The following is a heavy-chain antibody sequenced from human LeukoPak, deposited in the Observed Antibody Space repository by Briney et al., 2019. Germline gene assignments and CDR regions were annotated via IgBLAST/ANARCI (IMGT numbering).Heavy chain of an antibody. CDR1: GFTFSSYW. J-gene: IGHJ1*01. CDR3: ARGLHPAGIAVAGTAYAEYFQH. V-gene: IGHV3-74*01. CDR2: INSDGSST. Sequence: PGGSLRLSCAASGFTFSSYWMQWVRQAPGKGLVWVSRINSDGSSTSYADSVKGRFTISRDNAKNTLYLQMNSLRAEDTAVYYCARGLHPAGIAVAGTAYAEYFQHWGQGTLVTVSS. D-gene: IGHD6-19*01.